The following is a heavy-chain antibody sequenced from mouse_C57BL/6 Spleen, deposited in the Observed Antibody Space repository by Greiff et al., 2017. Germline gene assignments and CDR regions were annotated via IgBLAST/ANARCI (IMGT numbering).Heavy chain of an antibody. J-gene: IGHJ2*01. Sequence: EVKVVESGGGLVKPGGSLKLSCAASGFTFSSYAMSWVRQTPGKRLEWVATISDGGSYTYYPDNVKGRVTISRDNAKNNLYLQMSHLKSEDTAVYYCARAANWGVKELDDWGKGTTLTVSS. CDR1: GFTFSSYA. CDR2: ISDGGSYT. V-gene: IGHV5-4*03. D-gene: IGHD4-1*01. CDR3: ARAANWGVKELDD.